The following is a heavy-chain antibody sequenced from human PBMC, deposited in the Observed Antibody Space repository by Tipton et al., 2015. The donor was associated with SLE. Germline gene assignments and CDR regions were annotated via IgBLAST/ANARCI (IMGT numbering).Heavy chain of an antibody. Sequence: QLVQSGGGLVQPGGSLRLSCAASGFTFSSYWMNWVRQAPGKGLEWVANIKQDGSEKYYVDSVKGRFTISRDNAKNSLYLQMNSLRAEDTAVYYCARVGRLGFWSGYWGFDAFDIWGQGTMVTVSS. CDR3: ARVGRLGFWSGYWGFDAFDI. J-gene: IGHJ3*02. D-gene: IGHD3-3*01. CDR1: GFTFSSYW. CDR2: IKQDGSEK. V-gene: IGHV3-7*03.